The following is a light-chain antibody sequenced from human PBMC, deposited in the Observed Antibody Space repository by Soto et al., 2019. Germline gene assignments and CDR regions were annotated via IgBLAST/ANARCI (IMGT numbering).Light chain of an antibody. CDR2: GAS. Sequence: SQGISTWLAWYQQKAGKAPNLLIYGASNLHSGVPSRFSGSGSGTNFTLTISSLQPEDFATYYCQQANSFPITFGQGTRLEIK. CDR1: QGISTW. J-gene: IGKJ5*01. V-gene: IGKV1-12*01. CDR3: QQANSFPIT.